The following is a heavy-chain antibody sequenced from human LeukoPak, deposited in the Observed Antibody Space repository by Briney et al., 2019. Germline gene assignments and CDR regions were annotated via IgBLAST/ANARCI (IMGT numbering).Heavy chain of an antibody. V-gene: IGHV4-59*01. J-gene: IGHJ6*02. D-gene: IGHD3-22*01. CDR1: GGSISTYY. CDR2: MYYSGSS. CDR3: ARGGYYYDTSGRYYYYGMDV. Sequence: PSETLSLTCTVSGGSISTYYWSWIRQPPGKGLEWIGYMYYSGSSSYNPSLKSRVTISVDTSKNQFSLKLTSVAAADTAVYYCARGGYYYDTSGRYYYYGMDVWGQGTTVTVSS.